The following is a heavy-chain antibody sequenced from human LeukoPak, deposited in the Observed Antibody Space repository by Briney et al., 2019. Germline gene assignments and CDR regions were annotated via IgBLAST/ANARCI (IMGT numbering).Heavy chain of an antibody. CDR1: GFTFDDYG. D-gene: IGHD2-2*01. V-gene: IGHV3-21*01. J-gene: IGHJ3*02. CDR2: ISSSSSYI. Sequence: PGGSLRLSCAASGFTFDDYGMNWVRQAPGKGLEWVSAISSSSSYIYYADSVKGRFTISRDNAKNSLYLQMNSLRAEDTAVYYCASQYCSSTSCYAKNDAFDIWGQGTMVTVSS. CDR3: ASQYCSSTSCYAKNDAFDI.